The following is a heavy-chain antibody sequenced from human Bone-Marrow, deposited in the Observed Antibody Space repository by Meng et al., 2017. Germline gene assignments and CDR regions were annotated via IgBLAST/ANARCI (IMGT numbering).Heavy chain of an antibody. D-gene: IGHD6-19*01. V-gene: IGHV4-4*02. CDR1: GASVSSGYW. CDR2: FHHSGTT. J-gene: IGHJ4*02. Sequence: QVQLKEAGPGLVEPSGTLSLTCGVSGASVSSGYWWTWVRQPPGKGLEWIGEFHHSGTTNYNPSLRSRVTISVDTSKNQFSLRLTSVTAADTAVYYCAASPGWWRIDSWGQGTLVTVSS. CDR3: AASPGWWRIDS.